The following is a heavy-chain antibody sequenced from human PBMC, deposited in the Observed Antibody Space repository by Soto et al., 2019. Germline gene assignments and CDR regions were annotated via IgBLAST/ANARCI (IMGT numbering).Heavy chain of an antibody. CDR2: INHSGTT. J-gene: IGHJ6*03. V-gene: IGHV4-34*01. Sequence: TPSPTCAVYGGSLRGYYWGWIRPPPGEGVGGIGEINHSGTTNYNPSLKSRVTISVDTSKNQFSLKMSSVTAADTAVYYCARGRSSGGDYTTLVYYYYYMDVWGKGTTVTVSS. CDR3: ARGRSSGGDYTTLVYYYYYMDV. CDR1: GGSLRGYY. D-gene: IGHD4-17*01.